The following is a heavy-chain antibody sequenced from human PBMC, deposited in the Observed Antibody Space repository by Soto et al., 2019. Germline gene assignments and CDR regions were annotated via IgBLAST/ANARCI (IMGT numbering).Heavy chain of an antibody. Sequence: GGSLRLSCTASGFTFGDYAMSWFRQAPGKGLEWVGFIRSKAYGGTTEYAASVKGRFTISRDDSKSIAYLQMNSLKTEDTAVYYCTRDYPEPLALITMVRGLDYWGPGTLGTVSS. J-gene: IGHJ4*02. V-gene: IGHV3-49*03. CDR2: IRSKAYGGTT. D-gene: IGHD3-10*01. CDR3: TRDYPEPLALITMVRGLDY. CDR1: GFTFGDYA.